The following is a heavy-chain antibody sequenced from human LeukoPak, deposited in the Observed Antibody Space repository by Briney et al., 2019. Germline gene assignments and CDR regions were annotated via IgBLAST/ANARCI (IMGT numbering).Heavy chain of an antibody. CDR1: GFTFSNYA. D-gene: IGHD6-13*01. Sequence: GGSLRLSCAASGFTFSNYAMTWVRQAPGKGLEWVSSITASGGTTYYADSVKGRFTISRDSSKNTLYFQMNTLRAEDTAVYYCARGADRETTYSQIDYWGQGTLVTVSS. J-gene: IGHJ4*02. CDR2: ITASGGTT. CDR3: ARGADRETTYSQIDY. V-gene: IGHV3-23*01.